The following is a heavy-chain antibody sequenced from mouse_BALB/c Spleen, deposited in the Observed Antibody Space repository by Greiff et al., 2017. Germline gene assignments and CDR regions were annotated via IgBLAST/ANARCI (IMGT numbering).Heavy chain of an antibody. J-gene: IGHJ3*01. CDR2: INPSTGYT. D-gene: IGHD2-1*01. CDR1: GYTFTSYW. V-gene: IGHV1-7*01. CDR3: ARDGNSFAY. Sequence: QVQLQQSGAELAKPGASVKMSCKASGYTFTSYWMHWVKQRPGQGLEWIGYINPSTGYTEYNQKFKDKATLTADKSSSTAYMQLSSLTSEDSAVYYCARDGNSFAYWGQGTLVTVSA.